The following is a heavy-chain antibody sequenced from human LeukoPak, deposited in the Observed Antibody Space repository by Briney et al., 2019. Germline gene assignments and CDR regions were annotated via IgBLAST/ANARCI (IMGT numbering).Heavy chain of an antibody. CDR3: ARDLDPHYYDSSGNLHAFDI. D-gene: IGHD3-22*01. V-gene: IGHV4-4*02. CDR2: IYHSGST. Sequence: SETLSLTCAVSGGSISSSNWWSWVRQPPGKGLEWIGEIYHSGSTNYNPSLKSRVTISVDKSKNQFSLKPSSVTAADTAVYYCARDLDPHYYDSSGNLHAFDIWGQGTMVTVSS. CDR1: GGSISSSNW. J-gene: IGHJ3*02.